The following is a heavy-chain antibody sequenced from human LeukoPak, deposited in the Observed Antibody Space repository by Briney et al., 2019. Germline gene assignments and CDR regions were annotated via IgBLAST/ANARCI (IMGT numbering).Heavy chain of an antibody. CDR1: GFTFSSYS. CDR2: ISSSISYI. CDR3: AGGTTWIQLWSFDY. Sequence: PGGSLRLSCAASGFTFSSYSMNWVRQAPGKGLEWVSSISSSISYIYYADSVKGRFTISRDNAKNSLYLQMNSLRAEDTAVYYCAGGTTWIQLWSFDYWGQGTLVTVSS. J-gene: IGHJ4*02. D-gene: IGHD5-18*01. V-gene: IGHV3-21*01.